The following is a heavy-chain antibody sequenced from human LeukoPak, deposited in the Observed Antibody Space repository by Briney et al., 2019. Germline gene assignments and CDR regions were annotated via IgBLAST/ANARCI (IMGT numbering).Heavy chain of an antibody. D-gene: IGHD6-6*01. J-gene: IGHJ6*02. V-gene: IGHV1-8*01. CDR1: GYTFTSYD. CDR3: ARLPWMEAAPLSKGMDV. CDR2: MNPNSGNT. Sequence: ASVKVSCKASGYTFTSYDINWVRQATGQGLEWMGWMNPNSGNTGYAQKFQGRVTMTRNTSISTAYMELSSLRSEDTAVYYCARLPWMEAAPLSKGMDVWGQGTTVTVSS.